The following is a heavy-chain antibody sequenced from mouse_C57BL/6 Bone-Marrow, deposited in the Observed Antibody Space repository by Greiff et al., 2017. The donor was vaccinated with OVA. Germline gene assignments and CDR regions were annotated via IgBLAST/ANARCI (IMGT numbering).Heavy chain of an antibody. CDR1: GYAFSSSW. CDR3: AITGTRFAY. Sequence: ESGPELVKPGASVKISCKASGYAFSSSWMNWVKQRPGKGLEWIGRIYPGDGDTNYNGKFKGKATLTADKSSSTAYMQLSSLTSEDSAVYFCAITGTRFAYWGQGTLVTVSA. CDR2: IYPGDGDT. V-gene: IGHV1-82*01. J-gene: IGHJ3*01. D-gene: IGHD4-1*01.